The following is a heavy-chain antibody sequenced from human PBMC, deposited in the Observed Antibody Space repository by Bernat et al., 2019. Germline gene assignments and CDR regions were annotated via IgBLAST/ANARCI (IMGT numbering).Heavy chain of an antibody. V-gene: IGHV3-15*01. CDR1: GFTFSNAW. CDR3: TTGLPDDYGDDY. CDR2: IKSKTDGGTT. J-gene: IGHJ4*02. Sequence: EVQLVESGGGLVKPGGSLRLSCAASGFTFSNAWMSWVRQAPGKGLEWVGRIKSKTDGGTTDYAAPVKGRFTISRDDSKNTLYLQMNSLKTEDTAVYYCTTGLPDDYGDDYWGQGTLVTVSS. D-gene: IGHD4-17*01.